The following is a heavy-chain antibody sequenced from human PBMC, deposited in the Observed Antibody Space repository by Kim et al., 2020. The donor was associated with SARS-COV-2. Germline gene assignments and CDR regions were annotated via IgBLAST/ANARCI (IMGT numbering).Heavy chain of an antibody. CDR3: VRALIRGPRGFDT. D-gene: IGHD3-10*01. CDR1: GLTFTPYW. CDR2: IKEDGSEK. J-gene: IGHJ5*02. Sequence: GGSLRLSCAASGLTFTPYWMTWVRQAPGKGLEWVANIKEDGSEKNYVDSVRGRFSISRDNAKHTLSLQMNSLRAEDTAVYYCVRALIRGPRGFDTWGQGTQVTVSS. V-gene: IGHV3-7*01.